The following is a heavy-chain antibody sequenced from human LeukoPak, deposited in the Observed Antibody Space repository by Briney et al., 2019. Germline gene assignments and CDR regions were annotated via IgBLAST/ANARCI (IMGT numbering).Heavy chain of an antibody. CDR3: ARRSEWLVGSVYYYGMDV. V-gene: IGHV3-48*02. CDR2: ISRSSTTI. CDR1: GFTFSSYR. J-gene: IGHJ6*02. Sequence: GSLRLSCAASGFTFSSYRMNWVRQAPGKGLEWVSYISRSSTTIYYADSVKGRFTISRDNAKNSLYLEMNSLRDEDTAVYYCARRSEWLVGSVYYYGMDVWSQGTTVTVSS. D-gene: IGHD6-19*01.